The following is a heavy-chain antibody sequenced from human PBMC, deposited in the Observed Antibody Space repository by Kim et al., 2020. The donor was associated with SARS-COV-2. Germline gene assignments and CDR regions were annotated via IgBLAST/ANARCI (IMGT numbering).Heavy chain of an antibody. D-gene: IGHD3-22*01. Sequence: GGSLRLSCAASRFTFNSSAMHWVRQAPGKGLEWVSVIGYDGGNKYYSDSVKGRFTISRDNYRNILYLEMDSLTPEDTAVYYCARERTYHFGSIGYSDFDYWGQGTPVCVSS. J-gene: IGHJ4*02. CDR2: IGYDGGNK. V-gene: IGHV3-30*14. CDR3: ARERTYHFGSIGYSDFDY. CDR1: RFTFNSSA.